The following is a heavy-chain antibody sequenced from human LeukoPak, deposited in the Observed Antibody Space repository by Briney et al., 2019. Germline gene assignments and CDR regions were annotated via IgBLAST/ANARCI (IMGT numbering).Heavy chain of an antibody. CDR2: ISGSGGST. J-gene: IGHJ6*02. CDR3: AKVAITMVRGVIQRYYGMDV. V-gene: IGHV3-23*01. D-gene: IGHD3-10*01. Sequence: GGSLRLSCAASGFTFSSYAMSWVRQAPGKGLEWVSAISGSGGSTYYADSVKGRFTISRDNSKNTLYLQMNSLRAEDTAVYYCAKVAITMVRGVIQRYYGMDVWGQGTTVTVSS. CDR1: GFTFSSYA.